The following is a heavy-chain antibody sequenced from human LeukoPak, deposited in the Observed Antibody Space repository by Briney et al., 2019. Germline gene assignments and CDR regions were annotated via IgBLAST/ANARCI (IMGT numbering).Heavy chain of an antibody. V-gene: IGHV3-7*05. CDR3: ATESYGGNSKCFDY. J-gene: IGHJ4*01. D-gene: IGHD4-23*01. Sequence: GGSLRLSCGASGITFSRYWMSWVRQAPGKGLEWVANIKQDGSEKYYVDSVKGRFTVSRDNAKNSLYLQMNSPRAEDTAVYYCATESYGGNSKCFDYWGHGTLVIVSS. CDR2: IKQDGSEK. CDR1: GITFSRYW.